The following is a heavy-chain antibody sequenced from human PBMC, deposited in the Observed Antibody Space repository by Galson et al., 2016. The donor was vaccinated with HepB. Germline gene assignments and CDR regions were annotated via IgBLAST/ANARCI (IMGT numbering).Heavy chain of an antibody. J-gene: IGHJ6*02. Sequence: SLRLSCAASRFTFSNYAMSWVRQAPGKGLEWVSGISNSGGSTYFADSVKGRFTISRDNSKNTVYLQMNSLRAEDTAVYYCAKDPYYGSDRGYGMDVWGQGTTVTVSS. CDR1: RFTFSNYA. CDR3: AKDPYYGSDRGYGMDV. D-gene: IGHD3-10*01. V-gene: IGHV3-23*01. CDR2: ISNSGGST.